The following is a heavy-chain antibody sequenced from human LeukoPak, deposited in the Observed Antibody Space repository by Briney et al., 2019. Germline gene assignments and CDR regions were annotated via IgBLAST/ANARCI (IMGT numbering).Heavy chain of an antibody. CDR2: IYRSGNT. Sequence: SETLSLTCTVSGGSVSSGPYYWSWIRQPPGKGLEWIGYIYRSGNTNYNPSLKSRVTISVDRSKNQFSLKLSSVTAADTAVYYCARDGGPYSDIAEYFQHWGQGTLVTVSS. D-gene: IGHD4-17*01. J-gene: IGHJ1*01. CDR3: ARDGGPYSDIAEYFQH. CDR1: GGSVSSGPYY. V-gene: IGHV4-61*01.